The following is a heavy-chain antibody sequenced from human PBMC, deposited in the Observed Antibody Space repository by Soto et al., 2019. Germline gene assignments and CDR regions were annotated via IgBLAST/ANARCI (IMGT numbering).Heavy chain of an antibody. J-gene: IGHJ6*02. CDR2: ISSSGSTI. CDR1: GFTFSDYY. D-gene: IGHD6-13*01. CDR3: ARYSSSWAYYYGMDV. V-gene: IGHV3-11*01. Sequence: PVGPLRLSCAASGFTFSDYYMSWIRQAPGKGLEWVSYISSSGSTIYYADSVKGRFTISRDNAKNSLYLQMNSLRAEDTAVYYCARYSSSWAYYYGMDVWGQGTTVTVSS.